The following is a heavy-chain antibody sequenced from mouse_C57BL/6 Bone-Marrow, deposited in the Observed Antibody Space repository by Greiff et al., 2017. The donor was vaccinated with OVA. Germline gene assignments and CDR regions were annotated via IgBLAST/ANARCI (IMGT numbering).Heavy chain of an antibody. D-gene: IGHD1-1*01. CDR2: ISYDGSN. Sequence: DVQLQESGPGLVKPSQSLSLTCSVPGYSITSGYYWNWIRQFPGNKLEWMGYISYDGSNNYNPSLKNRISITRDTSKNQFFLKLNSVTTEDTATYYCARAYGSSYEWYFDVWGTGTTVTVSS. V-gene: IGHV3-6*01. CDR1: GYSITSGYY. CDR3: ARAYGSSYEWYFDV. J-gene: IGHJ1*03.